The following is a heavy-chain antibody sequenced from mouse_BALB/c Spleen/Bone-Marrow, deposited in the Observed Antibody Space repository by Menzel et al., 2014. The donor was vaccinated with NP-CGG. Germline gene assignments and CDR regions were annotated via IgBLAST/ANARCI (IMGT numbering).Heavy chain of an antibody. CDR1: GFNIKDTY. V-gene: IGHV14-3*02. CDR2: IDPANGNT. J-gene: IGHJ3*01. D-gene: IGHD1-1*01. Sequence: VQLQQSGAELLKPGASVKLSCTASGFNIKDTYMHWVKQRPEQGLEWIGRIDPANGNTKYDPKFQGKATITADTSSNTAFLQLSSLTSEDTAVYYCAFYYYGSSLFAYWGQGTLVTVSA. CDR3: AFYYYGSSLFAY.